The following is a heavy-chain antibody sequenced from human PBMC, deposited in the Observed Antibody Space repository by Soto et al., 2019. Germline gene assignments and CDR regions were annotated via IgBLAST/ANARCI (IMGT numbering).Heavy chain of an antibody. CDR2: LTRGGTS. CDR3: AKRATTVPTPGNYFDS. CDR1: GFSFSDYS. J-gene: IGHJ4*02. V-gene: IGHV3-23*01. Sequence: EVQLLESGGGLVQPGGSLRLSCAASGFSFSDYSMTWVRQTPGRGLEWVSTLTRGGTSFYADSVKGRFTISRDNSKNTVSLQMHSLRAEDTALYYCAKRATTVPTPGNYFDSWGQGTLVTVSS. D-gene: IGHD1-1*01.